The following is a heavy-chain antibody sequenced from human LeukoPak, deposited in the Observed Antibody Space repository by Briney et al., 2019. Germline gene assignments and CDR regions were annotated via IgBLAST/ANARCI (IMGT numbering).Heavy chain of an antibody. J-gene: IGHJ4*02. CDR1: GYSINSGYY. D-gene: IGHD2-21*01. CDR2: IYHSGST. CDR3: ARRVGVALDY. Sequence: SETVSLTCTVSGYSINSGYYWGWIRQPPGKGLEWIGSIYHSGSTYYNPSLKSRVTISVDTSKNQFSLKLSSVTAADTAVSYGARRVGVALDYWGQGTLVTVSS. V-gene: IGHV4-38-2*02.